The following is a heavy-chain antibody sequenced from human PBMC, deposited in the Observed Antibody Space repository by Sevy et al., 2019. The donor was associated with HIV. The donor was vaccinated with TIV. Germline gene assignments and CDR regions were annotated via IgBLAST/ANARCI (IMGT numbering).Heavy chain of an antibody. J-gene: IGHJ4*02. V-gene: IGHV3-30*18. D-gene: IGHD1-1*01. Sequence: GESLKISCAASALTFTRYAFHWVRQAPGKGPEWLGVISYEGSNIYYGPSVKGRFTISRDNSKNTLYLQMNELRTDDTSVYYCAKDLHPPGPVRGTNFDYWGRGTLVTVSS. CDR3: AKDLHPPGPVRGTNFDY. CDR1: ALTFTRYA. CDR2: ISYEGSNI.